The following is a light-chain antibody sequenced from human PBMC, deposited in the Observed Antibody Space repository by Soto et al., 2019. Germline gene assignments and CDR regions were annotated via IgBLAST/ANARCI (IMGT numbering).Light chain of an antibody. CDR3: SSYTSSSTWV. CDR1: SSDVGGYNY. Sequence: QAASVSGSPGQSITISCTGTSSDVGGYNYVSWYQQHPGKAPKLMIYEVNNRPSGVSNRFSGSKSGNTASLTISGLQAEDEADYYCSSYTSSSTWVFGGGTKLTVL. CDR2: EVN. V-gene: IGLV2-14*01. J-gene: IGLJ3*02.